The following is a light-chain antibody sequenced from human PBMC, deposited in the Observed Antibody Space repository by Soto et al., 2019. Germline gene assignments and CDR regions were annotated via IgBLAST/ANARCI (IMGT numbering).Light chain of an antibody. CDR3: CSYAGRYTAV. J-gene: IGLJ1*01. V-gene: IGLV2-11*01. CDR2: DVS. CDR1: SGDVGGYNY. Sequence: QSALTQPRSVSGSPGQSVTISCTGTSGDVGGYNYVSWYQHHPGKAPKLILYDVSKRSSGVPVRFSASKSGNTTSLTISGLQAEDEAAYYCCSYAGRYTAVFGTGTKLTVL.